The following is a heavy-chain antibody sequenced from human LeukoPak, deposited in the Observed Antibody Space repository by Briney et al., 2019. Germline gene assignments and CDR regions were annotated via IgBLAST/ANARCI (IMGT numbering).Heavy chain of an antibody. CDR1: GFTFTTYS. CDR2: ISSGSSAI. Sequence: GGSLRLSCEASGFTFTTYSMTWVRQAPGKGLEWVSIISSGSSAIFSADALKGRFTISRDDAKNLLYLDMNSLRAEDTAVYYCAKARYCSGGSCFPQLTPDYWGQGTLVTVSS. J-gene: IGHJ4*02. D-gene: IGHD2-15*01. V-gene: IGHV3-21*04. CDR3: AKARYCSGGSCFPQLTPDY.